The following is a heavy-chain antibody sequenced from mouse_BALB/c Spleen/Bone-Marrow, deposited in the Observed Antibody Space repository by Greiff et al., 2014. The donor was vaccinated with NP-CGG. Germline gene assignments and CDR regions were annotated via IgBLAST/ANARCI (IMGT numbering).Heavy chain of an antibody. D-gene: IGHD2-2*01. V-gene: IGHV1-4*01. Sequence: QVQLQQPGAELARPGASVKMSCKASGYTFDYYTVQWVKQRPGQGLEWIGHINPSSGYTNYNQKFKDKATLTADKSSSTAYMQLSSLTSEDSAVYYCAREVYGSWFAYWGQGTLVTVSA. J-gene: IGHJ3*01. CDR2: INPSSGYT. CDR1: GYTFDYYT. CDR3: AREVYGSWFAY.